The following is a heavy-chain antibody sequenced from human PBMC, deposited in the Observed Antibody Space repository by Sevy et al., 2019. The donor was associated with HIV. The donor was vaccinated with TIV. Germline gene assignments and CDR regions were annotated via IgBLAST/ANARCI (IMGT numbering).Heavy chain of an antibody. CDR2: VDIDGSRT. Sequence: GGSLRLSCAASGFTFDSYWLHWVRQDPWKGLEWVSCVDIDGSRTEYADSVKGRFTIARDNAKNMLYLEMNSLRGEDTAECYWARGTALGWFGPWGQGTQVTVSS. CDR1: GFTFDSYW. V-gene: IGHV3-74*01. CDR3: ARGTALGWFGP. D-gene: IGHD5-18*01. J-gene: IGHJ5*02.